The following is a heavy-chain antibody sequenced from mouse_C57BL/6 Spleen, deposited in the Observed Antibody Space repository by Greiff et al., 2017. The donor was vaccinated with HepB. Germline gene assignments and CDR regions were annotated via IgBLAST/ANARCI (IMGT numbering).Heavy chain of an antibody. J-gene: IGHJ2*01. D-gene: IGHD1-1*01. CDR2: IYPSDSET. V-gene: IGHV1-61*01. CDR1: GYTFTSYW. Sequence: QVQLKQPGAELVRPGSSVKLSCKASGYTFTSYWMDWVKQRPGQGLEWIGNIYPSDSETHYNQKFKDKATLTVDKSSSTAYMQLSSLTSEDSAVYYCARSITTVAYYFDYWGQGTTLTVSS. CDR3: ARSITTVAYYFDY.